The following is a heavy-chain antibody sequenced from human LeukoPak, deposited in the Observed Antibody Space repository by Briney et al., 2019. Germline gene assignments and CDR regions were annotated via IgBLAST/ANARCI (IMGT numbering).Heavy chain of an antibody. D-gene: IGHD3-3*01. CDR3: VRENRQFWSVGAFDV. CDR2: VNSDGSPT. CDR1: GFTFSSYW. Sequence: GGSLRLSCAASGFTFSSYWMHWVRQAPGKGLVWVSRVNSDGSPTTYAASVEGRFTISRDNARNTLYLEMSYLRAEDTAIYYCVRENRQFWSVGAFDVWGQGTTVTVSS. V-gene: IGHV3-74*01. J-gene: IGHJ6*02.